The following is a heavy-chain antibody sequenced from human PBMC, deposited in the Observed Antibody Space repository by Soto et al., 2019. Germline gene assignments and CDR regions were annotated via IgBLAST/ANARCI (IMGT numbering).Heavy chain of an antibody. Sequence: EVQLVESGGGLVQPGGSLRLSCAASGSTVSSNYMSWVRQAPGKGLEWVSVIYSGGSTYYADSVKGRFTISRDNSKNTLNLQMNSLRAEDTAVYYCANQRGGYDRDFDYWGQGTLVTVSS. CDR3: ANQRGGYDRDFDY. J-gene: IGHJ4*02. CDR1: GSTVSSNY. CDR2: IYSGGST. V-gene: IGHV3-66*01. D-gene: IGHD5-12*01.